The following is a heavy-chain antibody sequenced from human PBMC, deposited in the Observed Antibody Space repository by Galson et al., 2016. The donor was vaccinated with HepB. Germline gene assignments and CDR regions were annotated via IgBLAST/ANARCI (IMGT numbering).Heavy chain of an antibody. CDR3: SADVSDSDGQIPDF. Sequence: SLRLSCAGSGLILAHAWMNWVRQAPGKGLEWVGRIKTRAEGGPTDFAAPAIGRFTISRDDSKNTVYLHMNSLKIDDTAVYYCSADVSDSDGQIPDFWGHGTLVTVSS. D-gene: IGHD3-22*01. CDR2: IKTRAEGGPT. J-gene: IGHJ4*01. CDR1: GLILAHAW. V-gene: IGHV3-15*01.